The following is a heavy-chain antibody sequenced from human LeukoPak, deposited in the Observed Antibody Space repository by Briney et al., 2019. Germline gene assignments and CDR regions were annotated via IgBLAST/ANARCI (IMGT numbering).Heavy chain of an antibody. Sequence: SETLSLTCAVYGGSFSGYYWSWIRQPPGKGLEWIGEINHSGSTNYNPSLKSRVTISVDTSKNQFSRKLSSVPAADTAVYYCARVRSSRSSGYSYWGQGTLVTVSS. CDR1: GGSFSGYY. D-gene: IGHD3-22*01. CDR3: ARVRSSRSSGYSY. J-gene: IGHJ4*02. V-gene: IGHV4-34*01. CDR2: INHSGST.